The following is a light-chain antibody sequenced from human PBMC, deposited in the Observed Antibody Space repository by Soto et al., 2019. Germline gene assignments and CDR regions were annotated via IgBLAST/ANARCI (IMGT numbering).Light chain of an antibody. J-gene: IGKJ1*01. CDR2: GAS. V-gene: IGKV3-20*01. Sequence: EIVWTQSPGTLSLSPGERATLSCRASQSIRSSYLAWYQQKPGQAPRLLIYGASSRATGIPDRFSGSGSGTDFTLTSNSLEPEDFAVYYCQQYDSSPRTFGQGIKVEIK. CDR3: QQYDSSPRT. CDR1: QSIRSSY.